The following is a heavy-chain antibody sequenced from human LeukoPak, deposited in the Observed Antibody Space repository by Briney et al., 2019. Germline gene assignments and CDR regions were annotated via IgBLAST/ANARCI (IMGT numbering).Heavy chain of an antibody. J-gene: IGHJ6*03. D-gene: IGHD3-3*01. CDR1: GDSISSYY. Sequence: SETLSLTCTVSGDSISSYYWSWIRQPPGKGLEWIGYIYYSGSTNYNPSLKSRVTISVDASKNQFSLKLSSVTAADTAVYYCARGYYDFWSGLKYYYMDVWGKGTTVTVSS. CDR3: ARGYYDFWSGLKYYYMDV. V-gene: IGHV4-59*01. CDR2: IYYSGST.